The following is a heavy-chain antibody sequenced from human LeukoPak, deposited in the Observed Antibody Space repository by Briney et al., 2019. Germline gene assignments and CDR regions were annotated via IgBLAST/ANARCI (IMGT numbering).Heavy chain of an antibody. CDR3: ARARYYYDSSGYPNYYMDV. CDR2: IYYSGST. Sequence: SETLSLTCTVSGGSISSYYWSWIRQPPGKGLEWIGYIYYSGSTNYNPSLKSRVTISVDTSKNQFSLKLCSVTAADTAVYYCARARYYYDSSGYPNYYMDVWGKGTTVTISS. J-gene: IGHJ6*03. D-gene: IGHD3-22*01. V-gene: IGHV4-59*01. CDR1: GGSISSYY.